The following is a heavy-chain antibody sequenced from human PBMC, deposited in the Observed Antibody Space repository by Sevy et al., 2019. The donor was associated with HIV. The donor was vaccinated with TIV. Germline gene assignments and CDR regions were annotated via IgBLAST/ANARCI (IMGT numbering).Heavy chain of an antibody. CDR1: GGTFSSYA. V-gene: IGHV1-69*13. CDR3: GGGVGDYGEAGYYYYGMDV. Sequence: ASVKVSCKASGGTFSSYAISWVRQAPGQGLEWMGGIIPIFGTANYAQKFQGRVTITADESTSTAYMELSSLRSEDTAVCYWGGGVGDYGEAGYYYYGMDVWGQGTTVTVSS. D-gene: IGHD4-17*01. CDR2: IIPIFGTA. J-gene: IGHJ6*02.